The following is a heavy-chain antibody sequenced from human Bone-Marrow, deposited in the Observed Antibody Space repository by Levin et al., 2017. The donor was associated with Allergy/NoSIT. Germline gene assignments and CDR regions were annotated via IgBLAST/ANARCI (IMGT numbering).Heavy chain of an antibody. CDR2: IYYSGST. CDR1: GGSISSSSYY. D-gene: IGHD4-17*01. J-gene: IGHJ6*02. Sequence: SETLSLTCTVSGGSISSSSYYWGWIRQPPGKGLEWIGSIYYSGSTYYNPSLKSRVTISVDTSKNQFSLKLSSVTAADTAVYYCARVTGDYELDYYYDGMDVWGQGTTVTVSS. CDR3: ARVTGDYELDYYYDGMDV. V-gene: IGHV4-39*07.